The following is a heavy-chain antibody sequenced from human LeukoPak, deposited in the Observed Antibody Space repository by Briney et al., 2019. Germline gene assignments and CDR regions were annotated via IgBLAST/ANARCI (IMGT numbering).Heavy chain of an antibody. J-gene: IGHJ6*03. CDR3: ARRARDIVATIGVDYYYYMDV. D-gene: IGHD5-12*01. CDR1: GYTFTSYY. V-gene: IGHV1-46*01. CDR2: INPSGGST. Sequence: ASVKVSCKASGYTFTSYYMHWVRQAPGQGLEWMGIINPSGGSTSYAQKFQGRVTMTRDMSTSTVYMELSSLRSEDTAVYYCARRARDIVATIGVDYYYYMDVWGKGTTVTVSS.